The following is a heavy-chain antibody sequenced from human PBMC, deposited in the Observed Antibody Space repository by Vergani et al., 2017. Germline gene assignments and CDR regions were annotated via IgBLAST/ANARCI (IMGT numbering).Heavy chain of an antibody. CDR1: GYSFTSYW. D-gene: IGHD3-16*02. Sequence: EVQLVQSGAEVKKPGESLKISCKGSGYSFTSYWIGWVRQMPGKGLEWMGIIYPGDSDTRYSPSFQGQVTISADKSISTAYLQWSSLKASDTAMYYCARLKPNKFWGSYRRIQEYYFDYWGQGTLVTVSS. CDR3: ARLKPNKFWGSYRRIQEYYFDY. CDR2: IYPGDSDT. V-gene: IGHV5-51*01. J-gene: IGHJ4*02.